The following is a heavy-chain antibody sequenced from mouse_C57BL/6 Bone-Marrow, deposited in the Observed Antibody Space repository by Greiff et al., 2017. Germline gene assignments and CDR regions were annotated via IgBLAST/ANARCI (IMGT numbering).Heavy chain of an antibody. CDR1: GFNIKDDY. J-gene: IGHJ2*01. CDR3: TTTVVDRYYFDY. Sequence: EVHLVESGAELVRPGASVKLSCTASGFNIKDDYMHWVKQRPEQGLEWIGWIDPENGDTEYASKFQGKATITADTSSNTAYLQLSSLTSEDTAVYYCTTTVVDRYYFDYWGQGTTLTVSS. D-gene: IGHD1-1*01. CDR2: IDPENGDT. V-gene: IGHV14-4*01.